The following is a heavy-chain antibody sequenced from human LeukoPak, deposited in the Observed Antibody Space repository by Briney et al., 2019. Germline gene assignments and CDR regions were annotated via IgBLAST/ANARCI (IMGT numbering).Heavy chain of an antibody. V-gene: IGHV3-21*01. CDR2: ISGGSIHI. Sequence: GGSLRLSCAASGFTFSAYSMNWVRQTPGKGLEWVSSISGGSIHILYAESVRGRFTISRDDAKDSLFLQMNSLRAEDTAVYYCAVFETRGTGDFDYWGQGTLVTVSS. D-gene: IGHD3/OR15-3a*01. CDR1: GFTFSAYS. J-gene: IGHJ4*02. CDR3: AVFETRGTGDFDY.